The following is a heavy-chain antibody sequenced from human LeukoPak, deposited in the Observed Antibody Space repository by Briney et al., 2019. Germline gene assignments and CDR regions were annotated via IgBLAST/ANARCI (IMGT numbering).Heavy chain of an antibody. J-gene: IGHJ4*02. V-gene: IGHV4-39*07. CDR3: AGGYSSGPNYYFDY. CDR1: GGSISSSSYY. D-gene: IGHD6-19*01. Sequence: SETLSLTCTVSGGSISSSSYYWGWIRQPPGKGLEWIGSIYYSGSTYYNPSLKSRVTISVDKSKNQFSLKLSSVTAADTAVYYCAGGYSSGPNYYFDYWGQGTLVTVSS. CDR2: IYYSGST.